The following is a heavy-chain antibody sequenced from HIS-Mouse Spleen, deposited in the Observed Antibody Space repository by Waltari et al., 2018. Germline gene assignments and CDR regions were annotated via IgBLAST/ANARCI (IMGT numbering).Heavy chain of an antibody. CDR2: IEWDDDK. CDR3: ARIAEGYTSGWYAFDY. CDR1: GFSLSTSGMC. D-gene: IGHD6-19*01. Sequence: QVTLRESGPALVKPTQTLTLTCTFSGFSLSTSGMCVSWIGQPQGKALEWLARIEWDDDKYYSTSLKTRLTISRDTSKNQVVLTMTNMDPLDTATYYCARIAEGYTSGWYAFDYWGQGTLVTVSS. J-gene: IGHJ4*02. V-gene: IGHV2-70*15.